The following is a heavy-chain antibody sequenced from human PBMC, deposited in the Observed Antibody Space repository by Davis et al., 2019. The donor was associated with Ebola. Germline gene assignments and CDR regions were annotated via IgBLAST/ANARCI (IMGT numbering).Heavy chain of an antibody. V-gene: IGHV3-30*04. J-gene: IGHJ4*02. CDR3: ARATGADY. D-gene: IGHD1-14*01. CDR1: GFTFDDYA. Sequence: GESLKISCAASGFTFDDYAMHWVRQAPGKGLEWVAVISYDGSNKYYADSVKGRFTISRDNSKNTLYLQMNSLRAEDTAVYYCARATGADYWGQGTLVTVSS. CDR2: ISYDGSNK.